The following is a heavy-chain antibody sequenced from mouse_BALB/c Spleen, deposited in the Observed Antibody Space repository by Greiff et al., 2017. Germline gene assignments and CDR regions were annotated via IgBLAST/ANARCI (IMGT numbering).Heavy chain of an antibody. Sequence: EVKLVESGGGLVKPGGSLKLSCAASGFTFSDYYMYWVRQTPEKRLEWVATISDGGSYTYYPDSVKGRFTISRDNAKNNLYLQMSSLKSEDTAMYYCARDYGNAWFAYWGQGTLVTVSA. CDR2: ISDGGSYT. D-gene: IGHD2-1*01. CDR3: ARDYGNAWFAY. J-gene: IGHJ3*01. CDR1: GFTFSDYY. V-gene: IGHV5-4*02.